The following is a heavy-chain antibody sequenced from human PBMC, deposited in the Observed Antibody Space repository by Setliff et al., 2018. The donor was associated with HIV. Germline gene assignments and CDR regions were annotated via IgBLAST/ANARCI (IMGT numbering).Heavy chain of an antibody. V-gene: IGHV4-39*07. CDR3: AGHPVTSGWLSLNWFDP. CDR2: IYHDGTT. CDR1: GGSINTSSYY. Sequence: SETLSLTCSVSGGSINTSSYYWAWVRQPPGNELEWIGSIYHDGTTHYRSSLRSRAAISIDTSKSQISLKVRSVTAADTAVYFCAGHPVTSGWLSLNWFDPWGQGILVPVSS. D-gene: IGHD6-19*01. J-gene: IGHJ5*01.